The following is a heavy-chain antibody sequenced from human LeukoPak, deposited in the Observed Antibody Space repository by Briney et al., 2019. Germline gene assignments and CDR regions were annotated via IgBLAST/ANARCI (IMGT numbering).Heavy chain of an antibody. V-gene: IGHV4-59*08. CDR3: VRRFAANPRYAFDI. Sequence: SETLSLTCTVPGGSISTYYWTWIRQPPGKELEWIGYIYYTGSTNYNPSLNSRVSMSVDTSKNQFSLKLNSVTAEDTAIYYCVRRFAANPRYAFDIWGQGTMVTVSS. CDR1: GGSISTYY. D-gene: IGHD3-3*01. CDR2: IYYTGST. J-gene: IGHJ3*02.